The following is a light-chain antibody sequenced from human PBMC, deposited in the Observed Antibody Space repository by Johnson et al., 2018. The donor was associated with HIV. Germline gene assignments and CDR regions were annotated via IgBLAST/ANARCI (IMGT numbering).Light chain of an antibody. CDR1: TSNIGNNY. V-gene: IGLV1-51*02. J-gene: IGLJ1*01. CDR3: GTWDSSLSAGRV. CDR2: EKN. Sequence: QAVLTQPPSVSAAPGQKVTISCSGSTSNIGNNYVSWYQQLPGTAPKLLIYEKNKRPSGIPDRFSASKSGTSATLVITGLQTGDEADYYCGTWDSSLSAGRVFGTGTKVTVL.